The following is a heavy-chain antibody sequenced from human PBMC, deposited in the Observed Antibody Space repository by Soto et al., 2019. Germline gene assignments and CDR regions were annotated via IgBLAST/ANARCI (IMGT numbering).Heavy chain of an antibody. J-gene: IGHJ4*02. CDR2: ITDSGGST. CDR3: AKAATVVTLYYFDY. Sequence: EVQLLESGGGLVQPGGSLRLSCAASGVTFNNYGMSWVRQAPGKGLEWVSAITDSGGSTYYADSVKGRFTISRDNSKNAVYLQMNGLRAEDTAVYYFAKAATVVTLYYFDYWGQGTLVTVSS. V-gene: IGHV3-23*01. CDR1: GVTFNNYG. D-gene: IGHD2-2*01.